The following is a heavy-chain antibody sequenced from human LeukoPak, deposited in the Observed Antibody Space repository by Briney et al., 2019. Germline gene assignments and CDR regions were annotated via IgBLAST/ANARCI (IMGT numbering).Heavy chain of an antibody. CDR3: ARLSSSSVWFDP. CDR2: ISAYNGNT. J-gene: IGHJ5*02. D-gene: IGHD6-6*01. CDR1: GYTFTSYG. V-gene: IGHV1-18*01. Sequence: GGSLRLSCAASGYTFTSYGISWVRQAPGQGLEWMGWISAYNGNTNYAQKLQGRVTMTTDTSTSTAYMELRSLRSDDTAVYYCARLSSSSVWFDPWGQGTLVTVSS.